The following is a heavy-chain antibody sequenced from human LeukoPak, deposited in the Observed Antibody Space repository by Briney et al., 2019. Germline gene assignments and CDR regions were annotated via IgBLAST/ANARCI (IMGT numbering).Heavy chain of an antibody. CDR1: GGSISSYY. CDR2: IYYSGST. V-gene: IGHV4-59*08. CDR3: ARSRAVNSRFDY. D-gene: IGHD2/OR15-2a*01. Sequence: SETLSLTCTVSGGSISSYYWSWIRQPPGKGLEWIGYIYYSGSTNYNPSLKSRVTISVDTSKNQFSLKLSSVTAADTAVYYCARSRAVNSRFDYWGQETLVTVSS. J-gene: IGHJ4*02.